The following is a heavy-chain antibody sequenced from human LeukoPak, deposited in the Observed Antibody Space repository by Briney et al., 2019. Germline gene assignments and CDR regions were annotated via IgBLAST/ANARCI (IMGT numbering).Heavy chain of an antibody. J-gene: IGHJ4*02. CDR1: GGTFSSYA. CDR2: IIPIFGTA. CDR3: ARGHRLERQLLWGTFDY. D-gene: IGHD2-2*01. Sequence: ASVKVSCTASGGTFSSYAISWVRQAPGQGLEWMGGIIPIFGTANYAQKFQGRVTITADESTSTAYMELSSLRSEDTAVYYCARGHRLERQLLWGTFDYWGQGTLVTVSS. V-gene: IGHV1-69*13.